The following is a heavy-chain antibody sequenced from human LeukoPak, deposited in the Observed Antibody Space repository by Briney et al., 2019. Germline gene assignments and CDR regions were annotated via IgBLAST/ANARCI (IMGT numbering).Heavy chain of an antibody. CDR3: AKPLTGQIYYFDY. CDR2: ISGSGGST. CDR1: GFTFSSYA. Sequence: GGSLRLSCAASGFTFSSYAMSWVRQAPGKGLEWVLAISGSGGSTYYADSVKGRFTISRDNSKNTLYLQMDSLRAEDTAVYYCAKPLTGQIYYFDYWGQGTLVTVSS. J-gene: IGHJ4*02. V-gene: IGHV3-23*01. D-gene: IGHD3-9*01.